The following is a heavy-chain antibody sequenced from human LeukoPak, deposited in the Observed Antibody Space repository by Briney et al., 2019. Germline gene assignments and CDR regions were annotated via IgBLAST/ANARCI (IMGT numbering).Heavy chain of an antibody. J-gene: IGHJ4*02. CDR2: IRYDGSNT. V-gene: IGHV3-30*02. CDR3: AKDRAKAECYFDY. CDR1: GFIFSSNG. Sequence: GGSLRLSCAASGFIFSSNGMHWVRQAPGKGLEWVAFIRYDGSNTYYADSVKGRFTISRDNSKNSLYLQLNSLRAEDTALYYCAKDRAKAECYFDYWGQGTLVTVSS.